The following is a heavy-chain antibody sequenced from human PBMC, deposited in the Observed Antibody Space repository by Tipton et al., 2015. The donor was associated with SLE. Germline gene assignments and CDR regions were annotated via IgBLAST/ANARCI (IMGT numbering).Heavy chain of an antibody. Sequence: TLSLTCTVSGGSISSYYWSWIRQPPGKGLEWIGSIYYSGSTYYNPSLKSRVTISVDTSKNQFSLKLSSVTAADTAVYYCASPGGNFWSGYTPFGAFDIWGQGTMVTVSS. CDR3: ASPGGNFWSGYTPFGAFDI. CDR2: IYYSGST. V-gene: IGHV4-39*01. CDR1: GGSISSYY. J-gene: IGHJ3*02. D-gene: IGHD3-3*01.